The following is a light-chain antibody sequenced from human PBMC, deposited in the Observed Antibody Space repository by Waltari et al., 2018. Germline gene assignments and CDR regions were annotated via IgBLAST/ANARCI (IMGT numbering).Light chain of an antibody. Sequence: EIVLTQSPATLSLSPGERATLSCWASQSISSHLAWYQHNPGQAPRLLVSDASNRATGIPARFSRSGSGTDFTLTIGSLEPEDFAVYYCQHGHTWPLSFGGGTKVEI. J-gene: IGKJ4*01. V-gene: IGKV3-11*01. CDR3: QHGHTWPLS. CDR2: DAS. CDR1: QSISSH.